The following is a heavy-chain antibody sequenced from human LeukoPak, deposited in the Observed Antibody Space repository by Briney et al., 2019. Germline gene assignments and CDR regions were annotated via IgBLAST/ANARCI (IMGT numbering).Heavy chain of an antibody. V-gene: IGHV3-11*01. Sequence: PGGSLRLSCAASRFRIRQAPGKGLEWVSYITTGNTEYYADSVKGRFTISRDNAKNSVYLQMNSLRAEDTAVYYRVREPRVSEPEGTVWGKGTTVTVSP. D-gene: IGHD6-6*01. CDR3: VREPRVSEPEGTV. CDR1: RF. CDR2: ITTGNTE. J-gene: IGHJ6*04.